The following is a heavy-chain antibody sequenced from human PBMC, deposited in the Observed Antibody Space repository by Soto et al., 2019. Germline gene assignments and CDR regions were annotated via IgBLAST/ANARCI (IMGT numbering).Heavy chain of an antibody. V-gene: IGHV1-69*01. Sequence: QVQLVQSGAEVKKPGSSVKVSCKASGGTFSSYAISWVRQAPGQGLEWMGGIIPIFGTANYAQKFQGRVTITADASTSTAYMELSSLRSEDTAVYYCARGGYVLRFLEWLANCDYWGQGTLVTVSS. J-gene: IGHJ4*02. CDR3: ARGGYVLRFLEWLANCDY. CDR1: GGTFSSYA. D-gene: IGHD3-3*01. CDR2: IIPIFGTA.